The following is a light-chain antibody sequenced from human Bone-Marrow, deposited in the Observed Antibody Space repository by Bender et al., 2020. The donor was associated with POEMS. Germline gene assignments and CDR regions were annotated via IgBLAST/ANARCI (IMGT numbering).Light chain of an antibody. CDR3: QSFDSRNVV. V-gene: IGLV6-57*01. Sequence: NFMLTQPHSVSESPGKTITISCTRSSGSIANIPVQWYQQRPGSSPTTVIYETFRRPSGVPDRFSGSIDSSSNSASLTISGLKTEDGADYFCQSFDSRNVVFGGGTKLTVL. J-gene: IGLJ2*01. CDR1: SGSIANIP. CDR2: ETF.